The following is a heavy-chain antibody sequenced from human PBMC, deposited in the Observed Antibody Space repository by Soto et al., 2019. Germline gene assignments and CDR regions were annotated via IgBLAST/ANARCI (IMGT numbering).Heavy chain of an antibody. V-gene: IGHV4-59*08. J-gene: IGHJ4*02. D-gene: IGHD3-9*01. CDR3: ARQGGSYYDILTVYYRYYFDY. CDR2: VYYSGST. Sequence: SETLSLTCTVSGGSISTYYWSWIRQPPGKGLEWIGHVYYSGSTNYNPSLKSRVTISVDTSKNQFSLKLSSVTAADTAVYYCARQGGSYYDILTVYYRYYFDYWGKGPLVTVPP. CDR1: GGSISTYY.